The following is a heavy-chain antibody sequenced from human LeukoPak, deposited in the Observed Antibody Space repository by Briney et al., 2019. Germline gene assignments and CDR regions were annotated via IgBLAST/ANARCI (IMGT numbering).Heavy chain of an antibody. V-gene: IGHV3-48*03. CDR2: ISSSGSTI. CDR3: ARRGRYYYDSSGLDY. CDR1: GLTFRSYE. Sequence: GGSLRLSCAASGLTFRSYEMNWVRQAPGKGLEWVSYISSSGSTIYYADSVKGRFTISRDNAKNSLYLQMNSLRAEDTAVYYCARRGRYYYDSSGLDYWGQGTLVTVSS. D-gene: IGHD3-22*01. J-gene: IGHJ4*02.